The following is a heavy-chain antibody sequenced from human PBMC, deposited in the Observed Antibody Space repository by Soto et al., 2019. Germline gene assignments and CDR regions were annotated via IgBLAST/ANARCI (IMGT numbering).Heavy chain of an antibody. V-gene: IGHV3-74*01. Sequence: LGGSLRLSCAASGFTFSTYWMHWVRQAPGKGLVWVSRINYDGSSTDYADSVKGRFTISRDNAKNTLYLQMNTLTAEDTAVYYCTRGPRPTSVGTGAYWGQGTLVTVSS. D-gene: IGHD3-10*01. J-gene: IGHJ4*02. CDR1: GFTFSTYW. CDR2: INYDGSST. CDR3: TRGPRPTSVGTGAY.